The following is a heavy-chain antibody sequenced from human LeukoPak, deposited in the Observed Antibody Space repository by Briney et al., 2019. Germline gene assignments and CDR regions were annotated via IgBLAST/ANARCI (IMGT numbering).Heavy chain of an antibody. Sequence: PGGSLRLSCAASGFSFSSYSIHWVRQASGKGLEWVAVISSDGNSKNFALSVKGRFAISRDNSKNTLFLQMNNLRSEDTALYYCVSPTADYPFLYYFDSWGQGTLVTVSS. D-gene: IGHD5-12*01. CDR2: ISSDGNSK. CDR3: VSPTADYPFLYYFDS. V-gene: IGHV3-30*09. J-gene: IGHJ4*02. CDR1: GFSFSSYS.